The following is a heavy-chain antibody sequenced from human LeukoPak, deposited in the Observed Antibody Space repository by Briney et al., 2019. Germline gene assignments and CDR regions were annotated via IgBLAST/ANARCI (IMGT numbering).Heavy chain of an antibody. D-gene: IGHD6-13*01. Sequence: GASVKVSCKASGGTFSSYAISWVRQVPGQGLEWMGGIIPIFGTANYAQKFQGRVTITTDESTSTAYMELSSLRSEDTAVYYCASSIVAAGTSPFDYWGQGTLVTVSS. CDR3: ASSIVAAGTSPFDY. CDR2: IIPIFGTA. J-gene: IGHJ4*02. V-gene: IGHV1-69*05. CDR1: GGTFSSYA.